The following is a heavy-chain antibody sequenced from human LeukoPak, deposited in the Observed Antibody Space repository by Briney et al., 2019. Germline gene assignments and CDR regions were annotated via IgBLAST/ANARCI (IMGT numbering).Heavy chain of an antibody. CDR1: GYTFTGYY. Sequence: ASVKVSCRASGYTFTGYYMHWVRRAPGQGLEWMGWINPNSGGTNYAQKFQGRVTMTRDTSISTAYMELSRLRSDDTAVYYCARTRIGLWFGELFCFDYWGQGTLVTVSS. CDR3: ARTRIGLWFGELFCFDY. CDR2: INPNSGGT. J-gene: IGHJ4*02. D-gene: IGHD3-10*01. V-gene: IGHV1-2*02.